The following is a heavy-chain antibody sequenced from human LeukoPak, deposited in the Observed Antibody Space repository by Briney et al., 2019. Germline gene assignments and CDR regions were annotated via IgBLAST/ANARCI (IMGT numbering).Heavy chain of an antibody. Sequence: PSETLSLTCAVYGGSFSDYYWSWIRQPPGKGLEWIGEINHSGSTNYNTSLKSRVTISVDTSKNQFSLKLSSVTAADTAVYYCARRETTRLPFRSWGQGTLVTVSS. CDR1: GGSFSDYY. V-gene: IGHV4-34*01. CDR3: ARRETTRLPFRS. CDR2: INHSGST. D-gene: IGHD5-12*01. J-gene: IGHJ5*02.